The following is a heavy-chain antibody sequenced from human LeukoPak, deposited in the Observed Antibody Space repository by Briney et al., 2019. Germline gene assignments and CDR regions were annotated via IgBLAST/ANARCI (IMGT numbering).Heavy chain of an antibody. CDR3: ARRGTHGYNLPFDP. CDR1: GFTFTNDF. Sequence: PGGSLRLSCAASGFTFTNDFMTWVRQPPGKGLEWIGEINHSGSTNYNPSLKSRVTISVDTSKNQFSLKLSSVTAADTAVYYCARRGTHGYNLPFDPWGQGTLVTVSS. D-gene: IGHD5-24*01. V-gene: IGHV4-34*01. CDR2: INHSGST. J-gene: IGHJ5*02.